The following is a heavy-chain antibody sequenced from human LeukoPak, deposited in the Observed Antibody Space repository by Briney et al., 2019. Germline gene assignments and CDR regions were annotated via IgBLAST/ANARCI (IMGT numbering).Heavy chain of an antibody. Sequence: GASVKVSCKASGGTFSSYAIRWVRQAPGQGLEWMGGIIPIFGTANYAQKFQGRVTITADESTSTAYMELSSLRSEDTAVYYCARDFDIVVVPAAIIYYGMDVWGQGTTVTVSS. CDR3: ARDFDIVVVPAAIIYYGMDV. V-gene: IGHV1-69*13. J-gene: IGHJ6*02. CDR1: GGTFSSYA. CDR2: IIPIFGTA. D-gene: IGHD2-2*02.